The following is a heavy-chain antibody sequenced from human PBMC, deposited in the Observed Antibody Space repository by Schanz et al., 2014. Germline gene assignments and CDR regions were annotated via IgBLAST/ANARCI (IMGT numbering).Heavy chain of an antibody. CDR1: GFSIRNHD. J-gene: IGHJ4*02. CDR3: ARGTDWNLHY. D-gene: IGHD1-1*01. CDR2: IGTAGDT. V-gene: IGHV3-13*04. Sequence: VQLLQFGGGVVQPGRSLRLSCAASGFSIRNHDMHWVRQATGAGLEWVSAIGTAGDTFYLDSVKGRFTVSRDSGQNSLYLQMNSLRAGDTAVYYCARGTDWNLHYWGQGALVTVSS.